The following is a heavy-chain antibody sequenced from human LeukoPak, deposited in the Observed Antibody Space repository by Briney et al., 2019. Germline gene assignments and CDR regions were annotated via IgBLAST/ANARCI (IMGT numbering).Heavy chain of an antibody. CDR3: AKDMLQLLWFGELLSADY. J-gene: IGHJ4*02. D-gene: IGHD3-10*01. CDR2: ISGSGGST. V-gene: IGHV3-23*01. Sequence: GGSLRLSCAASGFTFSSYGMSWVRQAPGKGLEWVSAISGSGGSTYYADSVKGRFTISRDNSKNTLYLQMNSLRAEDTAVYYCAKDMLQLLWFGELLSADYWGQGTLVTVSS. CDR1: GFTFSSYG.